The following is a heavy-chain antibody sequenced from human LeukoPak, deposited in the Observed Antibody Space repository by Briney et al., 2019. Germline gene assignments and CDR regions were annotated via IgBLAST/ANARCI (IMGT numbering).Heavy chain of an antibody. V-gene: IGHV4-38-2*02. J-gene: IGHJ5*02. CDR2: IHHSGST. CDR3: ARDRGGVGGYSYGTLFDP. CDR1: GYSISSGSY. D-gene: IGHD5-18*01. Sequence: SETLSLTCSVSGYSISSGSYWGWIRQPPGKGLEWIGSIHHSGSTYYNPSLKSRVTISVDTSKNHFSLKLTSVTAADTAVYYCARDRGGVGGYSYGTLFDPWGQGTLVTVSS.